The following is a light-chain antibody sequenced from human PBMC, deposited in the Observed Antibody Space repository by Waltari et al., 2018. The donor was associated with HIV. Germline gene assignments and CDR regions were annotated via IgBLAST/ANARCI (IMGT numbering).Light chain of an antibody. CDR1: KIGTKS. CDR3: QVWHSKSDHVV. CDR2: DDS. V-gene: IGLV3-21*02. Sequence: SYVLTQPPSVSVAPGQTASISCGGDKIGTKSVHWYQQKPGQAPVLVVYDDSDRPSGIPERFSGFNSGNTATLTISRVEAGDEADYYCQVWHSKSDHVVFGGGTKVTVL. J-gene: IGLJ2*01.